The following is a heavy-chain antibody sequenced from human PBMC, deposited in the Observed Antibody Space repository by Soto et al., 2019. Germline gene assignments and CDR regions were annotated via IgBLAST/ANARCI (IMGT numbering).Heavy chain of an antibody. CDR2: ILYDGSNK. V-gene: IGHV3-30-3*01. J-gene: IGHJ5*02. CDR1: EFTFSSYA. D-gene: IGHD6-19*01. Sequence: PGGSLRLSCAASEFTFSSYAMHWVRQAPGKGLEWVAGILYDGSNKYYADSVKGRFTISRDNSKNTLSLQMNSLRAEDTAVYYCAKDLNSSGWSVNHANWFDPWGQGTLVTVSS. CDR3: AKDLNSSGWSVNHANWFDP.